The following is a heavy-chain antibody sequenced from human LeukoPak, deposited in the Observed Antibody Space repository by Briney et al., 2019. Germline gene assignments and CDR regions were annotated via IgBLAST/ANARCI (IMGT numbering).Heavy chain of an antibody. CDR3: ARGSFSSGDAFDI. CDR2: IYYSGST. V-gene: IGHV4-39*07. D-gene: IGHD6-19*01. J-gene: IGHJ3*02. CDR1: GSSISSSSYY. Sequence: PSETLSLTCAVSGSSISSSSYYWGWIRQPPGKGLEWIGSIYYSGSTYYNPSLKSRVTTSVDTSKNQFSLKLSSVTAADTAVYYCARGSFSSGDAFDIWGQGTMVTVSS.